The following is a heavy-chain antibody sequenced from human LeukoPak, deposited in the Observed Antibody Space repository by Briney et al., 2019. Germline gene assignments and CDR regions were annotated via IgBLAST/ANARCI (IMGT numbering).Heavy chain of an antibody. CDR1: GFTFSSYG. CDR3: AKETSSGWYTKGY. D-gene: IGHD6-19*01. CDR2: IRYDGSNK. V-gene: IGHV3-30*02. Sequence: TGGPLRLSCAASGFTFSSYGMDWVRQAPGKGLEWVAFIRYDGSNKYYADSVKGRFTISRDNSKNTLYLQMNSLRAEDTAVYYCAKETSSGWYTKGYWGPGTLVTVSS. J-gene: IGHJ4*02.